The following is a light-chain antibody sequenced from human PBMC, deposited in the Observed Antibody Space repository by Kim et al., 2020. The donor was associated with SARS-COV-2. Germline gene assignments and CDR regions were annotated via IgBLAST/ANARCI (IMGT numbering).Light chain of an antibody. CDR1: KLGDKY. CDR2: EDS. CDR3: QAWDSSTGV. J-gene: IGLJ3*02. Sequence: VAPGQTAIITCSGDKLGDKYVCWYQQKPGQSPVRVIYEDSRRPSGIPERFLGSNSGNTATLTISGTQAMDEADYYCQAWDSSTGVFGGGTQLTVL. V-gene: IGLV3-1*01.